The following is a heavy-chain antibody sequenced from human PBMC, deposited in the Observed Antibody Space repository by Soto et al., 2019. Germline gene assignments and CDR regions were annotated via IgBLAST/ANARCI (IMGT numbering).Heavy chain of an antibody. CDR1: GXSISSSSYY. CDR3: ARLGGYPYYGMDV. J-gene: IGHJ6*02. D-gene: IGHD1-26*01. Sequence: LSLTCTVSGXSISSSSYYWGWIRQPPGKGLEWIGSIYYSGSTYYNPSLKSRVTISVDTSKNQFSLKLSSVTAADTAVYYCARLGGYPYYGMDVWGQGTTVTVSS. CDR2: IYYSGST. V-gene: IGHV4-39*01.